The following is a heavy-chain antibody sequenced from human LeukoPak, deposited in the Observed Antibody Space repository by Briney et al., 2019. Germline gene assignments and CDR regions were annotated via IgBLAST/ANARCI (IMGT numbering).Heavy chain of an antibody. Sequence: ASVKVSCKASGYTFTGYYMHWVRQAPGQGLEGMGWINPNSGGTNYAQKFQGRVTMTRDTSISTAYMRLSRLRSDDTAVYYCARAVRIAAAGTVFLGFDPWGQGTLVTVSS. CDR1: GYTFTGYY. CDR3: ARAVRIAAAGTVFLGFDP. V-gene: IGHV1-2*02. CDR2: INPNSGGT. J-gene: IGHJ5*02. D-gene: IGHD6-13*01.